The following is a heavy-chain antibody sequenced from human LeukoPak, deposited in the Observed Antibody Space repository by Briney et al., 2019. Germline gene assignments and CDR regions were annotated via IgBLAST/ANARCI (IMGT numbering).Heavy chain of an antibody. J-gene: IGHJ6*02. CDR2: IYYSGST. V-gene: IGHV4-31*03. Sequence: SETLSLTCTVPGGSISSGGYYWSWIRQHPGKGLEWIGYIYYSGSTYYNPSLKSRVTISVDTSKNQFSLKLSSVTAADTAVYYCARVPPYYYYGMDVWGQGTTVTVSS. CDR3: ARVPPYYYYGMDV. CDR1: GGSISSGGYY.